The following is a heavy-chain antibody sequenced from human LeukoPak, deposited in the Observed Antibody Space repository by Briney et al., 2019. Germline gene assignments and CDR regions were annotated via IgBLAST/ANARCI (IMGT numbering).Heavy chain of an antibody. Sequence: PGGSLRLSCAVSGFTFSSYGMQWVRQAPGKALEWVEFIRYDGSNKYYADSVKGGFTISRDNSKNTLYLQMNSLRAEDSAVYYCGKGSLGYYDFWRCFPHFDCWGQGTRV. CDR3: GKGSLGYYDFWRCFPHFDC. D-gene: IGHD3-3*01. V-gene: IGHV3-30*02. CDR1: GFTFSSYG. J-gene: IGHJ4*02. CDR2: IRYDGSNK.